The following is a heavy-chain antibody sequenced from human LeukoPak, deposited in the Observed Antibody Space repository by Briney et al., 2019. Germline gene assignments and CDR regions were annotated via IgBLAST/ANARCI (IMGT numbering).Heavy chain of an antibody. V-gene: IGHV3-7*03. CDR3: AREDDSSGYYSDAFDI. CDR1: GFNFATYW. CDR2: IKPDGSEK. J-gene: IGHJ3*02. D-gene: IGHD3-22*01. Sequence: PGGSLRLSCAATGFNFATYWMSWVRQAPGKGLEWVANIKPDGSEKHYVDSMKGRFTISRDNAKNSLYLQMYSLRAEDTAVYYCAREDDSSGYYSDAFDIWGQGTMVTVSS.